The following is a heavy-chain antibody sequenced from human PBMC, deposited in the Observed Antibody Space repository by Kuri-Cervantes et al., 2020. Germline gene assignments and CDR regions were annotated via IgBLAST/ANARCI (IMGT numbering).Heavy chain of an antibody. J-gene: IGHJ6*02. CDR3: ARALAEGGITGNYYYYGMDV. D-gene: IGHD1-20*01. V-gene: IGHV1-46*01. Sequence: ASVKVSCKASEYTFTAYYLHWVRRAPGQGLEWMGIINPSGGSTSYAQKFQGRVTMTRDTSTSTVYMELSSLRSEDTAVYYCARALAEGGITGNYYYYGMDVWGQGTMVTVSS. CDR1: EYTFTAYY. CDR2: INPSGGST.